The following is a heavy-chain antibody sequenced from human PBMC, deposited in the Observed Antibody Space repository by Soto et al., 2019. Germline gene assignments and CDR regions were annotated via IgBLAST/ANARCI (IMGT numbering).Heavy chain of an antibody. J-gene: IGHJ4*02. D-gene: IGHD3-10*01. CDR2: IYHSGST. Sequence: SETLSLTCAVSGGSISSSNWWSWVRQPPGKGLEWIGEIYHSGSTNYNPSLKSRVTISVDKSKNQFSLKLSSVAAADTAVYYCARGGSELLWYFDYWGQGTLVTVSS. CDR3: ARGGSELLWYFDY. CDR1: GGSISSSNW. V-gene: IGHV4-4*02.